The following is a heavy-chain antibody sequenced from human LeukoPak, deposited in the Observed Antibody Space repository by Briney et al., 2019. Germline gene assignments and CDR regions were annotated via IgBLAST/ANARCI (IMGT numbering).Heavy chain of an antibody. Sequence: ASVKVSCKASGYTFTRYGIRWVGQAPGQGLEWMGWVSAYNGNTKYAQKLQGRVNMTTDTSTSTAYMELRSLRSDDTAVYYCARDWHRRDGYNDLDYWGQGTLVTVSS. V-gene: IGHV1-18*01. J-gene: IGHJ4*02. D-gene: IGHD5-24*01. CDR2: VSAYNGNT. CDR1: GYTFTRYG. CDR3: ARDWHRRDGYNDLDY.